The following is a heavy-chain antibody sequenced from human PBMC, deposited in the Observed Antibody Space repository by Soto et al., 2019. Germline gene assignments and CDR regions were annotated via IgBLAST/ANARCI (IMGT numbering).Heavy chain of an antibody. CDR3: ASSQRPPISRQDY. Sequence: EVQLLESGGGLVQPGGSLRLSCAASGFTFSNYAMSWVRQAPGKGLEWVSAISGSGGSTYYADSVKGRFTISRDNSKNTLYLQMNSLRAEDTAVYYCASSQRPPISRQDYWGQGTLVTVSS. J-gene: IGHJ4*02. CDR1: GFTFSNYA. D-gene: IGHD3-3*02. V-gene: IGHV3-23*01. CDR2: ISGSGGST.